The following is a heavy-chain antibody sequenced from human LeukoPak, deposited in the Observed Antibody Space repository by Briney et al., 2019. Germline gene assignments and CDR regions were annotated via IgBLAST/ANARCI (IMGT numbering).Heavy chain of an antibody. V-gene: IGHV1-24*01. Sequence: ASVKVSCKVSGYTLTELSMHWVRQAPGKGLEWMGGFDPEDGETIYAQKFQGRVTMTEDTSTDTAYMELSSLRSEDTAVYYCATYSSSCPCNWFDPWGQGTLVTVSS. CDR1: GYTLTELS. CDR3: ATYSSSCPCNWFDP. D-gene: IGHD6-13*01. J-gene: IGHJ5*02. CDR2: FDPEDGET.